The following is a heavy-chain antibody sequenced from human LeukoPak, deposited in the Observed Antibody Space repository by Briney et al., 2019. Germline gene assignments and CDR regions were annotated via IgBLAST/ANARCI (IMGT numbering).Heavy chain of an antibody. J-gene: IGHJ4*02. CDR3: ARTAGWSYGFDY. V-gene: IGHV4-59*06. CDR2: IYNSGTT. D-gene: IGHD5-18*01. Sequence: SETLSLTCTVSGGSISSYYWTWIRQHPGKGLEWIGYIYNSGTTYYNPSLESRVTISGDTSKNQFSLKLNSVTAADTAVYYCARTAGWSYGFDYWGQGTLVTVSS. CDR1: GGSISSYY.